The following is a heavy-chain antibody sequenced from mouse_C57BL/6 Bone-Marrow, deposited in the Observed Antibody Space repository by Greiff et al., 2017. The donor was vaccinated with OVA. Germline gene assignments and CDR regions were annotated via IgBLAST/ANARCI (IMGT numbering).Heavy chain of an antibody. V-gene: IGHV5-12*01. Sequence: EVMLVESGGGLVQPGGSLKLSCAASGFTFSDYYMYWVRQTPETRLEWVAYISNGGGSTYYPDTVKGRFTISRDNAKNTLYLQMSRLKSEDTAMYYCARDSGNYFDYWGQGTTLTVSS. CDR3: ARDSGNYFDY. J-gene: IGHJ2*01. CDR2: ISNGGGST. CDR1: GFTFSDYY.